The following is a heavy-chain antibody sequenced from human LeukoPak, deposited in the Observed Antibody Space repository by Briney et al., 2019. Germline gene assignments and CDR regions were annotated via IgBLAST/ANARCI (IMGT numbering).Heavy chain of an antibody. D-gene: IGHD3-22*01. CDR2: ISGSGGST. Sequence: GSLRLSCAASGFTFSTYAMSWVRQAPGKGLEWVSGISGSGGSTFYADSVKGRSTISRDNSKNTLYLQMNSLRAEDTAVYYCAKDRAYYSDSSGYYLVRAYDYWGQGTLVTVSS. V-gene: IGHV3-23*01. CDR1: GFTFSTYA. CDR3: AKDRAYYSDSSGYYLVRAYDY. J-gene: IGHJ4*02.